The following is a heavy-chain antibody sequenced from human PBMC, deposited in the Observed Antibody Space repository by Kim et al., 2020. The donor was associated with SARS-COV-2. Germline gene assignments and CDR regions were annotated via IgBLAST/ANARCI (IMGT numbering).Heavy chain of an antibody. CDR1: GFTFSSYG. CDR3: ARDTEDGFTIFGVGGFDP. Sequence: GGSLRPSCAASGFTFSSYGMHWVRQAPGKGLEWVAVIWYDGSNKYYADSVKGRFTISRDNSKNTLYLQMNSLRAEDTAVYYCARDTEDGFTIFGVGGFDPWGQGTLVTVSS. V-gene: IGHV3-33*08. D-gene: IGHD3-3*01. J-gene: IGHJ5*02. CDR2: IWYDGSNK.